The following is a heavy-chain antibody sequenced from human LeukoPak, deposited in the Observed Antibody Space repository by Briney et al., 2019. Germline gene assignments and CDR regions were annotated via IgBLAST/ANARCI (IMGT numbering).Heavy chain of an antibody. CDR1: GFIFDNYA. Sequence: GRSLRLSCAASGFIFDNYAMHWVRQAPGKGLEWVSGISWNSGSIGYADSVKGRFTISRDNAKNSLYLQMNSLRAEDTALYYCTKDMVRGVTGEATGMGLDYWGQGTLVTVSS. D-gene: IGHD3-10*01. V-gene: IGHV3-9*01. J-gene: IGHJ4*02. CDR2: ISWNSGSI. CDR3: TKDMVRGVTGEATGMGLDY.